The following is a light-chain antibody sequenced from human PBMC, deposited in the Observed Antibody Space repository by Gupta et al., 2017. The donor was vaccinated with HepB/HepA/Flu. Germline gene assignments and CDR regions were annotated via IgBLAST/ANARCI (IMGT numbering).Light chain of an antibody. V-gene: IGLV2-14*04. CDR3: SAYTTTRILV. CDR1: SGDIGAYNY. J-gene: IGLJ1*01. CDR2: NVV. Sequence: SASPGQSITISCTGTSGDIGAYNYVSWYQQHPGEAPKLLIYNVVNRPSGVSTRFSGSKFDNTASLTISGLQAEDEADYYCSAYTTTRILVFGTGTKVTVL.